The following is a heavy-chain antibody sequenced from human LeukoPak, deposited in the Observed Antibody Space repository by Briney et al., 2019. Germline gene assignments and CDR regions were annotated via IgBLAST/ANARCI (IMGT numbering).Heavy chain of an antibody. CDR3: ATDRGWRTSGYYLYYFEY. CDR2: IKHDGSEK. D-gene: IGHD3-3*01. Sequence: GGSLRLSCAASGFIFTNYFMSWVRQAPGKGLEWVASIKHDGSEKYYVDSVRGRFTISRDNTLNSLYLQMSSLRAEDTAVYYCATDRGWRTSGYYLYYFEYWGQGTLVTYSS. CDR1: GFIFTNYF. V-gene: IGHV3-7*01. J-gene: IGHJ4*02.